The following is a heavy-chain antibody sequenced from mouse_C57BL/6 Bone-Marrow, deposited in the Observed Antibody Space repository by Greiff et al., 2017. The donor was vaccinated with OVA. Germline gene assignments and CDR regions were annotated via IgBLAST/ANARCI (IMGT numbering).Heavy chain of an antibody. Sequence: QVQLQQSGAELVKPGASVKLSCKASGYTFTSYWMQWVKQRPGQGLEWIGEIDPSDSSTNYNQKFKCKATLTVDTSSSTAYMQLSSLTSEDSAVYYCARSLLRYCYAMDYWGQGTSVTVSS. CDR1: GYTFTSYW. J-gene: IGHJ4*01. D-gene: IGHD1-1*01. CDR2: IDPSDSST. CDR3: ARSLLRYCYAMDY. V-gene: IGHV1-50*01.